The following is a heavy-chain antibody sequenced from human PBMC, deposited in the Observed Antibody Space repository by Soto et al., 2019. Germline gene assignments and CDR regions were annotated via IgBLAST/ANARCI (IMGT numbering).Heavy chain of an antibody. D-gene: IGHD2-2*01. Sequence: QLQLQESGPGLVKPSQTLSLTCTISGGSISSGDYYWSWIRQPPGKGLEWIGCIYYRGSTYYNPSLKSRVTISIDTSKNQFSLKLSSVSAADTAVYYCARVASVPDPWGLVDYWGQGTLVTVSS. CDR3: ARVASVPDPWGLVDY. J-gene: IGHJ4*02. CDR1: GGSISSGDYY. CDR2: IYYRGST. V-gene: IGHV4-30-4*01.